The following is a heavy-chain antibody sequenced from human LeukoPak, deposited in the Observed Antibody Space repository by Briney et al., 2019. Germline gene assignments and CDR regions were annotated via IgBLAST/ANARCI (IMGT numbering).Heavy chain of an antibody. CDR2: MSPNSGDT. CDR3: ARDLGIRGVATPFDH. D-gene: IGHD3-10*01. CDR1: GYTFTGYY. J-gene: IGHJ4*02. V-gene: IGHV1-2*02. Sequence: ASVKVSCAASGYTFTGYYIHWVRQAPGQGREWMGGMSPNSGDTGFAQKFQGRVTMTRDTSISTAYMEVSRLTSDDTAVYFCARDLGIRGVATPFDHWGQGTLVTVSS.